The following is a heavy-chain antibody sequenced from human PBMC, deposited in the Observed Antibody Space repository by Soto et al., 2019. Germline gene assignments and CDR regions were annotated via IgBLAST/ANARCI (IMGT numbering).Heavy chain of an antibody. D-gene: IGHD3-3*01. V-gene: IGHV4-30-2*01. CDR2: IYHTGST. J-gene: IGHJ5*02. Sequence: PSETLSLTCAVSGDSISGSGDSWSWIRQPPGKGLEWLGYIYHTGSTYYNPSLKSRVTMSVDRSKNQFSLRLTSVTAADTAVYYCARIFVPDNCFDPWGQGTLVTVSS. CDR3: ARIFVPDNCFDP. CDR1: GDSISGSGDS.